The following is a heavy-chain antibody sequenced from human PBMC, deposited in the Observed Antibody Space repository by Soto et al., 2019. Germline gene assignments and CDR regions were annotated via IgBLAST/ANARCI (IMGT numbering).Heavy chain of an antibody. D-gene: IGHD3-10*01. CDR1: GGSFSGYY. CDR3: ASPYGSGSYSKPFQH. J-gene: IGHJ1*01. CDR2: INHSGST. Sequence: SETLSLTCAVYGGSFSGYYWSWIRQPPGKGLEWIGEINHSGSTNYNPSLKSRVTISVDTSKNQFSLKLSSVTAADTAVYYCASPYGSGSYSKPFQHWGQGTLGTVSS. V-gene: IGHV4-34*01.